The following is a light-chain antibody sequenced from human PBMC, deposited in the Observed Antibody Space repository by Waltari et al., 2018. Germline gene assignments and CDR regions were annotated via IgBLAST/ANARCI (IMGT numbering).Light chain of an antibody. Sequence: QSALIQPASVSGSPGQSISLSCTGTSSDLCRPISVSWYHRHTAKAPKLTIYDIRNRPSGVSDRFSGSKSANTASLTISGLQAEDEADYYCSSYTDSFTVVFGGGTRLTVL. CDR3: SSYTDSFTVV. CDR2: DIR. J-gene: IGLJ3*02. V-gene: IGLV2-14*03. CDR1: SSDLCRPIS.